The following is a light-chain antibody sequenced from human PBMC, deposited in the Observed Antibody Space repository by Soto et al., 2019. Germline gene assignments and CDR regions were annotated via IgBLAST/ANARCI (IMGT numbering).Light chain of an antibody. CDR2: RTS. V-gene: IGKV3-20*01. CDR3: QHFGGTTFT. Sequence: EIVLTQSPGSLSLSPGQGATLSCRASQSLSSIYLAWYQQKPGQAPRLLIYRTSSRATGIPDRFSGSESGTHFTLTISRLEPGDFAVYYCQHFGGTTFTFGQGTRLEIK. CDR1: QSLSSIY. J-gene: IGKJ5*01.